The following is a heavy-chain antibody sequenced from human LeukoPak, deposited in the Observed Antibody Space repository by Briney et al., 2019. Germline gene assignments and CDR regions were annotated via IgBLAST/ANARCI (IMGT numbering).Heavy chain of an antibody. J-gene: IGHJ4*02. CDR2: ISHSGNT. CDR3: ARDRDSSGYFYVSAYDS. CDR1: GGSINSGSYY. D-gene: IGHD3-22*01. Sequence: SETLSLTCTVSGGSINSGSYYWGWIRQPPGKGLEWIGSISHSGNTYYNPSLQSQVTISVDVSKNQFSLKLSSVTAADTAVYYCARDRDSSGYFYVSAYDSWGQGTLVTVSS. V-gene: IGHV4-39*07.